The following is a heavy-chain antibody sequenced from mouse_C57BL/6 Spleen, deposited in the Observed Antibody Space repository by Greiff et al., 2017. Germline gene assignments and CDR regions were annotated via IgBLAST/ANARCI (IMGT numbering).Heavy chain of an antibody. Sequence: QVQLQQPGAELVKPGASVKMSCKASGYTFTSYWITWVKQRPGQGLEWIGDIYPGSGGTNYNEKFKSKATLTVDTSSSTAYMQLSSLTSEDSAVYYCARGITTVVATNAMDYWGQGTSVTVSS. J-gene: IGHJ4*01. D-gene: IGHD1-1*01. CDR1: GYTFTSYW. CDR2: IYPGSGGT. CDR3: ARGITTVVATNAMDY. V-gene: IGHV1-55*01.